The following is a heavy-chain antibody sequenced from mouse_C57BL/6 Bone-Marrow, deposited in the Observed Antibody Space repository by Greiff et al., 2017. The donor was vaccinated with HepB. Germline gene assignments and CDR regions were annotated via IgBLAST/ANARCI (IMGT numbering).Heavy chain of an antibody. J-gene: IGHJ2*01. CDR1: GYTFTDYE. CDR2: IDPETGGT. CDR3: TRSLRLRGM. D-gene: IGHD3-2*02. V-gene: IGHV1-15*01. Sequence: VQLQQSGAELVRPGASVTLSCKASGYTFTDYEMHWVKQTPVHGLEWIGAIDPETGGTAYNQKFKGKAILTADKSSSTAYMELRSLTSEDSAVYYCTRSLRLRGMRGQGTTLTVSS.